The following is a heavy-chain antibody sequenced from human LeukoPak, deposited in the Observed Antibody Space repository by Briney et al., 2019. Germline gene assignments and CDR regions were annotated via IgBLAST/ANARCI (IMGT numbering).Heavy chain of an antibody. V-gene: IGHV4-59*01. Sequence: SETLSLTCTVSGGSICSYYWSWIRQPPGKGLEWIGYIYYSGSTNYNPSLKSRVTISVDTSKNQFSLKLSSVTAADTAVYYCARVFRSRDGYNREFDYWGQGTLVTVSS. CDR2: IYYSGST. D-gene: IGHD5-24*01. J-gene: IGHJ4*02. CDR3: ARVFRSRDGYNREFDY. CDR1: GGSICSYY.